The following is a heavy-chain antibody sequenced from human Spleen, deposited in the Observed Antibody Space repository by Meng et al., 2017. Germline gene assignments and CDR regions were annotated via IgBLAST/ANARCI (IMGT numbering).Heavy chain of an antibody. Sequence: SLKISCAASGFTFDDYAMHWVRQAPGKGLEWVSGISWNTGSIGYADSVKGRFTISRDNAKNSLYLQMNSLRDEDTALYYCARGDSEGLGNWFDPWGQGTLVTVSS. V-gene: IGHV3-9*01. CDR3: ARGDSEGLGNWFDP. D-gene: IGHD3-22*01. CDR2: ISWNTGSI. CDR1: GFTFDDYA. J-gene: IGHJ5*02.